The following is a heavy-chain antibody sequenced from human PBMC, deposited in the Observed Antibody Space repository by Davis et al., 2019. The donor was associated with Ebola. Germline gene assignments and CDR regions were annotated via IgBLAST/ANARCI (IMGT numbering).Heavy chain of an antibody. CDR2: MNSNNGNT. V-gene: IGHV1-8*01. CDR1: GYTFTSYD. Sequence: ASVKVSCKASGYTFTSYDINWVRQATGQGLEWMGWMNSNNGNTKYSQKFQGRVTITRDTSASTAYMELSSLRSEDTAVYYCAREPAWGQGTLVTVSS. CDR3: AREPA. J-gene: IGHJ5*02.